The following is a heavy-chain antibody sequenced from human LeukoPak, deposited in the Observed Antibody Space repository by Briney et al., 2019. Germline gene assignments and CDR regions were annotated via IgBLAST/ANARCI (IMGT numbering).Heavy chain of an antibody. CDR3: ARGRASWPGVGYYYMDV. V-gene: IGHV4-4*07. CDR2: IYDGGST. CDR1: GGSVNSYY. Sequence: SETLSLTCTVSGGSVNSYYLSWIRQPAGKTLEWIGRIYDGGSTNYNPSLKSRVTMSVDTSKNQISLKLSSVTAADTAVYYCARGRASWPGVGYYYMDVWGKGTTVTVSS. D-gene: IGHD2-2*01. J-gene: IGHJ6*03.